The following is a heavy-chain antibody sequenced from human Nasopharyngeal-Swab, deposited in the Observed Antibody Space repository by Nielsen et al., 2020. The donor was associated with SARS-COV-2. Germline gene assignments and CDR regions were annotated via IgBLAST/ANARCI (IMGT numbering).Heavy chain of an antibody. J-gene: IGHJ4*02. CDR3: VKHQGSPSDQ. Sequence: GESLKISCAASGFTFSSFGMHWVRQAPGKGLEWVSTITGNGDTTYYADSVKGRFTISRDNAKNTLYLQMNSLRVDDTAVYCCVKHQGSPSDQWGQGTLVTVSS. CDR2: ITGNGDTT. CDR1: GFTFSSFG. V-gene: IGHV3-23*01.